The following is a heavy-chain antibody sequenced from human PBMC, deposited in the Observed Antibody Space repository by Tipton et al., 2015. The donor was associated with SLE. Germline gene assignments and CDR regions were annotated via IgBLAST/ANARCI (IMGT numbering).Heavy chain of an antibody. Sequence: LRLSCTVSGGSISSSSYYWGWIRQPPGKGLEWIGSIYHIGSTYYNPSLTSRVTISVDTSKNQFSLKLSSVTAADTAVYYCARADGYNSGFDWGQGTMVTVSS. CDR1: GGSISSSSYY. D-gene: IGHD5-24*01. J-gene: IGHJ3*01. CDR2: IYHIGST. CDR3: ARADGYNSGFD. V-gene: IGHV4-39*07.